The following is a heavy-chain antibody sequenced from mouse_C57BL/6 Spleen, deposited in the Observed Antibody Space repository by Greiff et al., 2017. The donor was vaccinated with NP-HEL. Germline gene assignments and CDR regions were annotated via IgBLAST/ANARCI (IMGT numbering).Heavy chain of an antibody. CDR3: ARTGTWFAY. D-gene: IGHD4-1*01. Sequence: EVQVVESGGGLVKPGGSLKLSCAASGFTFSSYAMSWVRQTPDKRLEWVATISDGGSYTYYPDNVKGRFTISRDNAKNNLYLQMSHLKSEDTAMYYCARTGTWFAYWGQGTLVTVSA. V-gene: IGHV5-4*01. CDR1: GFTFSSYA. CDR2: ISDGGSYT. J-gene: IGHJ3*01.